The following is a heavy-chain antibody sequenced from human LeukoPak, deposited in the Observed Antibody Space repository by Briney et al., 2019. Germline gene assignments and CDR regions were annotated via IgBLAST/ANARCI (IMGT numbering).Heavy chain of an antibody. J-gene: IGHJ5*02. CDR2: INPNSGGT. Sequence: ASVKASCKASGYTFTGYYVHWVRQAPGQGLEWMGWINPNSGGTNYAQKFQGRVTMTRDTSISTAYMELSRLRSDDTAVYYCAPIRFLATPWGQGTLVTVSS. D-gene: IGHD3-3*01. CDR3: APIRFLATP. V-gene: IGHV1-2*02. CDR1: GYTFTGYY.